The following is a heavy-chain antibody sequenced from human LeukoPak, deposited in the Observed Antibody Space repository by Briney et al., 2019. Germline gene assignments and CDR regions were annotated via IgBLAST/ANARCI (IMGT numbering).Heavy chain of an antibody. V-gene: IGHV3-11*04. Sequence: SGGSLRLSCAASGFTFSDYYMSWIRQAPGKGLEWVSYISSSGSTIYYADSVKGRFTISRDNAKNSLYLQMNSLRAEDTAVYYCAREIVVVASYYFDYWGQGTLVTVSS. CDR2: ISSSGSTI. D-gene: IGHD2-15*01. CDR3: AREIVVVASYYFDY. CDR1: GFTFSDYY. J-gene: IGHJ4*02.